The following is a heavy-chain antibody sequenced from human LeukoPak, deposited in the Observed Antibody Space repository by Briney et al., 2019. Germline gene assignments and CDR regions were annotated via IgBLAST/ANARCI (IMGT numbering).Heavy chain of an antibody. J-gene: IGHJ4*02. CDR2: IRGDGGEK. V-gene: IGHV3-7*03. CDR3: AVGDPSGY. CDR1: GFTFRTYW. Sequence: GGSLRLSCAASGFTFRTYWMTWVRQAPGKGLEWVANIRGDGGEKYYVDSVKGRFSISRDSAKNSLYLQMNSLRAEDTAVYYCAVGDPSGYWGQGTLVTVSS. D-gene: IGHD3-10*01.